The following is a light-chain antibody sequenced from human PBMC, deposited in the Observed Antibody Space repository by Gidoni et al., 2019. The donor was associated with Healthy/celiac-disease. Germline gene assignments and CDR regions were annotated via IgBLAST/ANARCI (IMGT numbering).Light chain of an antibody. J-gene: IGKJ1*01. Sequence: EIVMTQSPATLSVSPGERATLSCRASQSVSSNLAWHQQKPGQAPRLLIYGASTRATGIPARFSGSGSGTEFTLTISSLQSEDFAVYYCQQYNNWPPKWTFXQXTKVXIK. CDR2: GAS. CDR1: QSVSSN. CDR3: QQYNNWPPKWT. V-gene: IGKV3-15*01.